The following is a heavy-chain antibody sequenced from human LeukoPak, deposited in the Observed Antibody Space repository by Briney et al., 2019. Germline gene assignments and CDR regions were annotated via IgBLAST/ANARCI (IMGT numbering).Heavy chain of an antibody. CDR3: ARRRSGSSSYHREPDYGMDV. D-gene: IGHD2-15*01. Sequence: SETLSLTCTVSGGSISSSSYYWGWIRQPPGKGLEWIGSIYYSGSTYYNPSLKSRVTISVDTSKNQFSLKLSSVTAADTAVYYCARRRSGSSSYHREPDYGMDVWGQGTTVTVSS. J-gene: IGHJ6*02. V-gene: IGHV4-39*01. CDR1: GGSISSSSYY. CDR2: IYYSGST.